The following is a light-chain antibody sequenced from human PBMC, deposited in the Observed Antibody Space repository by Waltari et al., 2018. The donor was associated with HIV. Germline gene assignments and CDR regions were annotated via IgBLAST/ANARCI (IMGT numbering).Light chain of an antibody. CDR2: SNI. J-gene: IGLJ3*02. Sequence: WYKQVPGTSPKLVIYSNINRPSGVPDRFSASKSGTSASLAITGLQAEDEAHYYCQSHDRSLSGPWVFGGGTKLTVL. V-gene: IGLV1-40*01. CDR3: QSHDRSLSGPWV.